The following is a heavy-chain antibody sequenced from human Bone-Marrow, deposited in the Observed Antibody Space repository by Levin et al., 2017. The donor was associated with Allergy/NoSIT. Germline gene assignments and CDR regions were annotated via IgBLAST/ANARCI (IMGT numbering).Heavy chain of an antibody. Sequence: PGGSLRLSCAASGFTFSSYAMHWVRQAPGKGLEWVAVISYDGSNKYYADSVKGRFTISRDNSKNTLYLQMNSLRAEDTAVYYCARDPSDWLLGSYYFDYWGQGTLVTVSS. CDR1: GFTFSSYA. CDR3: ARDPSDWLLGSYYFDY. D-gene: IGHD3-9*01. V-gene: IGHV3-30-3*01. CDR2: ISYDGSNK. J-gene: IGHJ4*02.